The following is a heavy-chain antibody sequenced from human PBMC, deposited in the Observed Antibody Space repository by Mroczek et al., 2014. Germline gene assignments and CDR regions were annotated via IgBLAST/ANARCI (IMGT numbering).Heavy chain of an antibody. J-gene: IGHJ6*02. CDR3: ARDRSCSSTSCLVPYYYGMDV. CDR1: GFTFSSYS. D-gene: IGHD2-2*01. V-gene: IGHV3-21*01. Sequence: VQLVQSGGGLVKPGGSLRLSCAASGFTFSSYSMNWVRQAPGKGLEWVSSISSSSSYIYYADSVKGRFTISRDNAKNSLYLQMNSLRAEDTAVYYCARDRSCSSTSCLVPYYYGMDVWGQGTTVHRLL. CDR2: ISSSSSYI.